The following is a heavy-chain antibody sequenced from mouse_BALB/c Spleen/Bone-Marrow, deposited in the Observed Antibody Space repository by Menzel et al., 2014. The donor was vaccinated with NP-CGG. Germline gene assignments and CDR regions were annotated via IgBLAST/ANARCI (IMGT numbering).Heavy chain of an antibody. Sequence: VQLQQSGAELVKPGASVKLSCKASGYTFTSYDINWVRQRPEQGLEWIGWIFPGDGSTKYNEKFKGKATLTTDKSSSTAYMQLSRLTSEDSAVYFCARRVYYDYDVGAWFAYWGQGTLVTVSA. CDR2: IFPGDGST. V-gene: IGHV1S56*01. D-gene: IGHD2-4*01. CDR1: GYTFTSYD. J-gene: IGHJ3*01. CDR3: ARRVYYDYDVGAWFAY.